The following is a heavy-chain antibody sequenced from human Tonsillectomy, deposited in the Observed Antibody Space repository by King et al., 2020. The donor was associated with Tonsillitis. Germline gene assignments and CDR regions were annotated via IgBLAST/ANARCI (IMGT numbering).Heavy chain of an antibody. CDR2: IYHSGST. CDR3: ARFWYSSNSCYPDY. Sequence: VQLQESGPGLVKPSETLSLTCAVSGYSISSGYYWGWIRQPPGKGLEWIGSIYHSGSTYYNPSLKSRVTISVDTSKNQFSLKMRSVTAADTAVYYCARFWYSSNSCYPDYWGQGTLVTVSP. CDR1: GYSISSGYY. D-gene: IGHD2-2*01. V-gene: IGHV4-38-2*01. J-gene: IGHJ4*02.